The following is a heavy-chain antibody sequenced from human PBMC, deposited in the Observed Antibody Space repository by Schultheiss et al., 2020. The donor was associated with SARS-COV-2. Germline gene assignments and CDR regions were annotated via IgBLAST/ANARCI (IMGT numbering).Heavy chain of an antibody. D-gene: IGHD2-15*01. Sequence: GGSLRLSCAASGFTFGTYNMHWVRQAPGKGLEFVASIRSSGRDIYYADSMQGRFTVSRDNANNSLYLQMHSLRVEDTAVYYCVRDRSWWTPYNCFDLWGRGTLVTVS. CDR3: VRDRSWWTPYNCFDL. CDR1: GFTFGTYN. J-gene: IGHJ5*02. V-gene: IGHV3-21*01. CDR2: IRSSGRDI.